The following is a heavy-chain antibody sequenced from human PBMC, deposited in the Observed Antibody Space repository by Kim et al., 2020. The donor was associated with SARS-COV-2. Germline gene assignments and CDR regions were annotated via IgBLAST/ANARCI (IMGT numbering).Heavy chain of an antibody. Sequence: ASVKVSCKASGYTFTSYGISWVRQAPGQGLEWMGWISAYNGNTNYAQKLQGRVTMTTDTSTSTAYMELRSLRSYDTAVYYCARERYYDFWSGYYSGDLIDPWGQGTLVTVSS. CDR1: GYTFTSYG. CDR3: ARERYYDFWSGYYSGDLIDP. J-gene: IGHJ5*02. V-gene: IGHV1-18*01. D-gene: IGHD3-3*01. CDR2: ISAYNGNT.